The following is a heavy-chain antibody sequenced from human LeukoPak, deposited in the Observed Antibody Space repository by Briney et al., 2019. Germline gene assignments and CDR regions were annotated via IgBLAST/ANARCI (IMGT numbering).Heavy chain of an antibody. CDR3: ARLIVVVAATNWFDP. V-gene: IGHV4-34*01. D-gene: IGHD2-15*01. CDR1: GGSFSGYY. Sequence: PSETLSLTCAVYGGSFSGYYWSWIRQPPGKGLEWIGEINHSGSTNYNPSLKSRVTISVDTSKNQFSLKLSSVTAADTAVYYCARLIVVVAATNWFDPWGQGTLVTVSS. J-gene: IGHJ5*02. CDR2: INHSGST.